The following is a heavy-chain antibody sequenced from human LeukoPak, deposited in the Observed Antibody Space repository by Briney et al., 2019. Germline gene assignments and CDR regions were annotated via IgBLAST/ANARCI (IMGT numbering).Heavy chain of an antibody. D-gene: IGHD6-13*01. Sequence: GGSLRLSCATSGFTFSGYGMHWVRQAPGKGLEWVAVIWYDGSDKYYADSVKGRLTISRDNSNNTLFLQMNSLRAEDTAVYYCAKEGVGQQLEGGASETYYYYYGLDVWGQGTTVTVSS. CDR2: IWYDGSDK. J-gene: IGHJ6*02. V-gene: IGHV3-33*06. CDR3: AKEGVGQQLEGGASETYYYYYGLDV. CDR1: GFTFSGYG.